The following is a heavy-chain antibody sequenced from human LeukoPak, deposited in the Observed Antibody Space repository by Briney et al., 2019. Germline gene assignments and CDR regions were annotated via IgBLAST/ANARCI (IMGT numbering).Heavy chain of an antibody. Sequence: SETLSLTCTVSGGSISSSGYYWGWIRQPPGKGLEWVGSIYYSGSTYYNPSLKSRVTISLDTSKNQISLKLSSVTAADTAVYYCARDSGDYFDYWGQGTLVTVSS. CDR3: ARDSGDYFDY. CDR1: GGSISSSGYY. V-gene: IGHV4-39*07. J-gene: IGHJ4*02. D-gene: IGHD3-10*01. CDR2: IYYSGST.